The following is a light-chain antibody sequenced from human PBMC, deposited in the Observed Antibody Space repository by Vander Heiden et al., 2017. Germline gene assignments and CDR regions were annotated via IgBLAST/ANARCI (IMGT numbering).Light chain of an antibody. J-gene: IGKJ4*01. CDR3: QQYGSSLLT. CDR2: GAS. V-gene: IGKV3-20*01. Sequence: EIVLTQSPGTLSLSPGESATLSCRASQSVSSSYLAWYQQKPGQAPRLLIYGASSRATGIPDRFSGSGYGTDFTLTISRLEPEDFAVYYCQQYGSSLLTFGGGTKVEIK. CDR1: QSVSSSY.